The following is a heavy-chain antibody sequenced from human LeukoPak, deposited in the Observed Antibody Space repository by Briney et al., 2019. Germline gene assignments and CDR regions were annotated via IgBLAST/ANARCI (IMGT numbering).Heavy chain of an antibody. CDR2: INHSGST. Sequence: PSGTLSLTCAVYGGSFSGYYWSWIRQPPGKGLEWIGEINHSGSTNYNPSLKSRVTISVDTSKNQFSLKLSSVTAADTAVYYCARAHSVSYFDYWGQGTLVTVSS. V-gene: IGHV4-34*01. J-gene: IGHJ4*02. D-gene: IGHD1-26*01. CDR1: GGSFSGYY. CDR3: ARAHSVSYFDY.